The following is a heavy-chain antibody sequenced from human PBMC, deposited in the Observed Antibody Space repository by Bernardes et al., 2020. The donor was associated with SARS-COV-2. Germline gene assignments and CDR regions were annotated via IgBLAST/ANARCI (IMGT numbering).Heavy chain of an antibody. J-gene: IGHJ3*01. CDR1: GFTFEDYT. D-gene: IGHD3-3*01. CDR3: ATERQSLTVFGVGHDAFDF. Sequence: GGSLRLSCAASGFTFEDYTMHWVRQVPGKRLEWVSLVSWDGSTTNYADSVKGRFIISRDSSRNTVHLQMDSLRKEDTALYYCATERQSLTVFGVGHDAFDFWGQGTMVTVSS. V-gene: IGHV3-43*01. CDR2: VSWDGSTT.